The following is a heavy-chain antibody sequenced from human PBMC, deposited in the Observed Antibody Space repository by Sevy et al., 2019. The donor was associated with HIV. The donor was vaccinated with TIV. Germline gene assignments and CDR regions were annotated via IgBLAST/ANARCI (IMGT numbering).Heavy chain of an antibody. D-gene: IGHD4-17*01. V-gene: IGHV3-33*01. Sequence: GGSLRLSCAASGFTFSTYGMHWVRQAPGKGLEWVAVMWFDGSNTYYADSVKGRFTISRTIAKNTLHLQMNSLRAEDTAVYYCARDLEFYDYGDYGPAFMPDYWGQGTLVTVSS. CDR2: MWFDGSNT. J-gene: IGHJ4*02. CDR3: ARDLEFYDYGDYGPAFMPDY. CDR1: GFTFSTYG.